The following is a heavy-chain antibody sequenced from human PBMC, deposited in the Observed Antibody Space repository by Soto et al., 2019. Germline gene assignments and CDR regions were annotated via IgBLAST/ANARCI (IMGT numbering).Heavy chain of an antibody. CDR3: AKIVGLGATQGPFDS. Sequence: VQLVESGGGVVQPGGSLRLSCAASGFTFSKYGMHWVRQAPGRGLEGVAVISFDGNNENYPESVKGRFTISRDNSKNTLYLQMNSLRPEDTAVYYCAKIVGLGATQGPFDSWGQGTLVTVSS. CDR1: GFTFSKYG. CDR2: ISFDGNNE. J-gene: IGHJ4*02. D-gene: IGHD1-26*01. V-gene: IGHV3-30*18.